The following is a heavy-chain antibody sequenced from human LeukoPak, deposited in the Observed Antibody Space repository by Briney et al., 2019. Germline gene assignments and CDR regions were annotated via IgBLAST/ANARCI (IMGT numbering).Heavy chain of an antibody. V-gene: IGHV4-59*01. Sequence: KASETLSLTCTVSGGSISSYYWSWIRQPPGKGLEWIGYIYYSGNTYYNPSLKSRVTISVDTSKNQLSLKLSSVTAADTAVYYCARGKRDGNNYYWGQGTLVTVSS. CDR1: GGSISSYY. D-gene: IGHD5-24*01. CDR3: ARGKRDGNNYY. J-gene: IGHJ4*02. CDR2: IYYSGNT.